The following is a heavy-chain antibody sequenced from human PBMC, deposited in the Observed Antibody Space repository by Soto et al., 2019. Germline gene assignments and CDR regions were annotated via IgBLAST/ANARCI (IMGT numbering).Heavy chain of an antibody. Sequence: SETLSLTCAVYGGSFSGYYWSWIRQPPGKGLEWIGEINHSGSTNYNPSLKSRVTISVDTSKNQFSLKLSSVTAADTAVYYCARGPVAGTGYWGQGTLVTVSS. CDR3: ARGPVAGTGY. D-gene: IGHD6-19*01. CDR2: INHSGST. J-gene: IGHJ4*02. CDR1: GGSFSGYY. V-gene: IGHV4-34*01.